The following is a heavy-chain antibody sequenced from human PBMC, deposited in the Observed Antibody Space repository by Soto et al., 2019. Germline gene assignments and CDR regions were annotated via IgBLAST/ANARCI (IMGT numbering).Heavy chain of an antibody. CDR3: ARGMVRGVHYYGMDV. V-gene: IGHV3-30-3*01. CDR1: GFTFSSYA. Sequence: QVQLVESGGGVVQPGRSLRLSCAASGFTFSSYAMHWVRQAPGKGLERVAVISYDGSNKYYADSVKGRFTISRDNSKNTLYLQMNSLRAEDTAVYYCARGMVRGVHYYGMDVWGQGTTVTVSS. D-gene: IGHD3-10*01. J-gene: IGHJ6*02. CDR2: ISYDGSNK.